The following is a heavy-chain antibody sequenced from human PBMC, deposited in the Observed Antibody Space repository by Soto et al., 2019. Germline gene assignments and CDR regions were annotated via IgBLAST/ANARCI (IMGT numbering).Heavy chain of an antibody. V-gene: IGHV3-23*01. Sequence: GGSLRLSCAASGFTFSSYAMSWVRQAPGKGLEWVSAISGSGGSTYYADSVKGRFTISRDNSKNTLYLQMNSLRAEDKAVYYCAKHSSVGQAVLLWFGESYYFDYWGQGTLVTVSS. CDR3: AKHSSVGQAVLLWFGESYYFDY. CDR1: GFTFSSYA. J-gene: IGHJ4*02. CDR2: ISGSGGST. D-gene: IGHD3-10*01.